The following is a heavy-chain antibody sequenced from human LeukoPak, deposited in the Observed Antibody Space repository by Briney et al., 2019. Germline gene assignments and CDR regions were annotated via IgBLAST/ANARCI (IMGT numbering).Heavy chain of an antibody. CDR2: IYYSGST. V-gene: IGHV4-59*08. D-gene: IGHD3-16*01. CDR1: GGSISNYY. CDR3: ARGGVHDAFDI. Sequence: SETLSLTCTVSGGSISNYYWNWIRQPPGKGLEFIGYIYYSGSTNYNPSLKSRVTISVDTSKNQFSLKLSSVTAADTAVYYCARGGVHDAFDIWGQGTMVTVSS. J-gene: IGHJ3*02.